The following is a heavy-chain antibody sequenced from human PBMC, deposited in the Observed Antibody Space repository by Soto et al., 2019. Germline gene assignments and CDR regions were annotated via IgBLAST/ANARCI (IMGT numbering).Heavy chain of an antibody. Sequence: PGGSLRLSCAASGFTFSDYYMSWIRQTPGKGLEWVSYISSGGSTIYYADSVKGRFTISRDNAKNSLYLQMNSLRAEDTAMYYCARGDIVVVPAAPLFDPWGQGTLVTVSS. CDR3: ARGDIVVVPAAPLFDP. D-gene: IGHD2-2*01. CDR1: GFTFSDYY. J-gene: IGHJ5*02. V-gene: IGHV3-11*01. CDR2: ISSGGSTI.